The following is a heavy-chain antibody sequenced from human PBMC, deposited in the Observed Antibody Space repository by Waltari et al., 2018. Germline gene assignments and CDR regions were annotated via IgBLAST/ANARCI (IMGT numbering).Heavy chain of an antibody. CDR3: AREIYGGNSRPLYS. V-gene: IGHV4-59*01. J-gene: IGHJ4*02. CDR1: GGSITSYF. Sequence: QVELQESGPGLLRPSETLSLTCVVSGGSITSYFWHWVRQPPGKGLEWIGYIYYNGETNYNPSLESRVTISVDTSKNQFSLKLNSVTAADTAVYYCAREIYGGNSRPLYSWGQGTLVTVSS. D-gene: IGHD2-21*02. CDR2: IYYNGET.